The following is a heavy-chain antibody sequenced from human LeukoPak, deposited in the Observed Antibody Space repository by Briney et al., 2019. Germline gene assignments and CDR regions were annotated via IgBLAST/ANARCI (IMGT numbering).Heavy chain of an antibody. J-gene: IGHJ5*02. CDR3: ARDGLGLVLAPYNWFDP. CDR1: GGSISSGSYY. D-gene: IGHD3-3*02. Sequence: SETLSLTCTVSGGSISSGSYYWSWIRQPAGKGLEWIGRIYTSGSTNYNPSLKSRVTISVDTSKNQFSLKLSSVTAADTAVYYCARDGLGLVLAPYNWFDPWGQGTVVTVSS. V-gene: IGHV4-61*02. CDR2: IYTSGST.